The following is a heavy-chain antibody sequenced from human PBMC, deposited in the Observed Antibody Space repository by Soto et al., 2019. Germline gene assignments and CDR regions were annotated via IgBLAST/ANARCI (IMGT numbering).Heavy chain of an antibody. CDR2: ISSSSSYI. CDR1: GFTFSSYS. CDR3: AIDSGSYRY. J-gene: IGHJ4*02. Sequence: GGSLRLSCAASGFTFSSYSMNWVRQAPGKGPEWVSSISSSSSYIYYADSVKGRFTISRDNAKNSLYLQMNSLRAEDTAVYYCAIDSGSYRYWGQGTLVTVSS. V-gene: IGHV3-21*01. D-gene: IGHD1-26*01.